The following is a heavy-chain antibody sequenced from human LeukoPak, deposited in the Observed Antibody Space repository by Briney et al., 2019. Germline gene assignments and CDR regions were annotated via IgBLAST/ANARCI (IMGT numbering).Heavy chain of an antibody. CDR3: ARWGLGGYCSSTSCYGY. Sequence: GGSLRLSCAASGFTFSSYWMSWVRQAPGKGLEWVANIKQDGSEKYYTISRDNAKNSLYLQMNSLRAEDTAVYYCARWGLGGYCSSTSCYGYWSQGTLVTVSS. V-gene: IGHV3-7*01. D-gene: IGHD2-2*01. J-gene: IGHJ4*02. CDR1: GFTFSSYW. CDR2: IKQDGSEK.